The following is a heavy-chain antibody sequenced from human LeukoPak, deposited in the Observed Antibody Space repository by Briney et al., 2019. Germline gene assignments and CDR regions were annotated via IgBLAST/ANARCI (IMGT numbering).Heavy chain of an antibody. CDR1: GFTFSSYS. CDR3: AKGASDIVVVTSIYYFDY. V-gene: IGHV3-21*01. D-gene: IGHD2-2*01. J-gene: IGHJ4*02. Sequence: GGSLRLSCAASGFTFSSYSMNWVRQAPGKGLEWVSSISSSSSYIYYADSVKGRFAIPRDSAKKSLYLQMNSLRAEDTAVYYCAKGASDIVVVTSIYYFDYWGQGTLVTVSS. CDR2: ISSSSSYI.